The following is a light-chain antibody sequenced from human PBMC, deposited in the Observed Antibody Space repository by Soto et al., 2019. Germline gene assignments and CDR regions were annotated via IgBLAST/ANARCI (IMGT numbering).Light chain of an antibody. V-gene: IGLV1-44*01. Sequence: QSVLTQPPSASGTPGQRVTISCSGIYSNIGSNTVNWYQHLPGTAPKLLIYSTDQRPSGVPDRFSGSKSGTSASLAISGLQSDDEADYYCAAWDDNLNGLVFGGGTQLTVL. J-gene: IGLJ7*01. CDR3: AAWDDNLNGLV. CDR2: STD. CDR1: YSNIGSNT.